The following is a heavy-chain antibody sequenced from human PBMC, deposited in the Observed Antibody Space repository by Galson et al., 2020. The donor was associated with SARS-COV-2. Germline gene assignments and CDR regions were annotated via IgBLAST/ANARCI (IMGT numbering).Heavy chain of an antibody. J-gene: IGHJ4*02. V-gene: IGHV4-30-4*01. D-gene: IGHD5-12*01. CDR3: ARDNSGYALLDY. CDR1: DASISSAGYY. CDR2: IRYDDIT. Sequence: SETLSLTFTVSDASISSAGYYWSWIRQPTGKGLEWIGYIRYDDITYYNPSLNSRVIISINTSKDQFSLKTASVTAADTAMYYCARDNSGYALLDYWGQGTPVTVSS.